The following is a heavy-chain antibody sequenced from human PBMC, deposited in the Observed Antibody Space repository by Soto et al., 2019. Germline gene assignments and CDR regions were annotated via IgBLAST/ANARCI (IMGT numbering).Heavy chain of an antibody. CDR3: ARGGNPIDY. J-gene: IGHJ4*02. CDR1: GYTFTNFG. CDR2: ISTYNGNT. D-gene: IGHD6-13*01. Sequence: QVQLVQSGAEVKKPGASVKVSCKTSGYTFTNFGISWVRQAPGQGLEWMGWISTYNGNTNYAQKFQGSVTMTTDTATSTAYREPRSLRSEDTAVYYCARGGNPIDYWGPGTLVTASS. V-gene: IGHV1-18*01.